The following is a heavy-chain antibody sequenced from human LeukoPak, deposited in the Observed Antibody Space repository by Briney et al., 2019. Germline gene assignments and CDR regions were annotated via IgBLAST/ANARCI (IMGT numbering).Heavy chain of an antibody. V-gene: IGHV3-21*01. CDR1: VFTFSSYS. D-gene: IGHD5-18*01. J-gene: IGHJ6*03. Sequence: GGSLRLSCAASVFTFSSYSMNWVRQAPGKGLEWVSSISSSSSYIYYADSVKGRFTISRDNAKNSLYLQMNSLRAEDTAVYYCATDPGDTAMVLYYYYYYMDVWGKGTTVTVSS. CDR3: ATDPGDTAMVLYYYYYYMDV. CDR2: ISSSSSYI.